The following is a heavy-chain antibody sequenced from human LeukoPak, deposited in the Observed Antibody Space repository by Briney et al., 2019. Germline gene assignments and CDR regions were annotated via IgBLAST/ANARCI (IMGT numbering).Heavy chain of an antibody. D-gene: IGHD2-2*02. CDR3: ARGSGDIVVVPAAISSYYYYGMDV. Sequence: PSETLSLTCAVSGGSISSSNWWSWVRQPPGKGLEWIGEIYHSGSTNYNPSLKSRVTISVDTSKNQFSLKLSSVTAADTAVYYCARGSGDIVVVPAAISSYYYYGMDVWGQGTTVTVSS. CDR2: IYHSGST. CDR1: GGSISSSNW. J-gene: IGHJ6*02. V-gene: IGHV4-4*02.